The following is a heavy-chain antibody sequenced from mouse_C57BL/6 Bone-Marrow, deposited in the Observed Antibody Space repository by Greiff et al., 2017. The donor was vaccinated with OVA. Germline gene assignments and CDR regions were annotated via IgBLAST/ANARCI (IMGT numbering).Heavy chain of an antibody. CDR1: GYTFTDYE. D-gene: IGHD2-2*01. Sequence: VQLQQSGAELVRPGASVTLSCKASGYTFTDYEMHWVKQTPVHGLEWIGAIDPETGGTAYNQKFKGKAILTADKSSSTAYMELRSLTSEDSAVYYCTGIYYGYEGAYWGQGTLVTVSA. J-gene: IGHJ3*01. CDR3: TGIYYGYEGAY. V-gene: IGHV1-15*01. CDR2: IDPETGGT.